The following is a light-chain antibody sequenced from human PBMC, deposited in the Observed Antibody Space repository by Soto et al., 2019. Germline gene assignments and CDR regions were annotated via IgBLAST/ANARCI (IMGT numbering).Light chain of an antibody. CDR3: QQTYSTPRT. CDR1: QTITTY. J-gene: IGKJ1*01. CDR2: STS. Sequence: DIQMTQSPSSLSASVGDTVTITCRASQTITTYVSWYQQRPGKAPNLLIYSTSRLQSGVPSRFSGGGYGTDYALTLGSLQPEDFATYYCQQTYSTPRTFGQGTKVEIK. V-gene: IGKV1-39*01.